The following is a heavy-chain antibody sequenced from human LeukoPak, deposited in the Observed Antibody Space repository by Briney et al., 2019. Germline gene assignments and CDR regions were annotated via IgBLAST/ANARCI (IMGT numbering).Heavy chain of an antibody. CDR2: MSGTGGYT. D-gene: IGHD1-14*01. J-gene: IGHJ2*01. Sequence: GGSLRLTCAASGFSFSIYAMSWVRQAPGKGLEWISAMSGTGGYTYYADSVKGRFTISRNNSKNTLSLQMTSLRADDTAIYYCPKNAERNGDWYFDLWGRGTLATVSS. CDR1: GFSFSIYA. CDR3: PKNAERNGDWYFDL. V-gene: IGHV3-23*01.